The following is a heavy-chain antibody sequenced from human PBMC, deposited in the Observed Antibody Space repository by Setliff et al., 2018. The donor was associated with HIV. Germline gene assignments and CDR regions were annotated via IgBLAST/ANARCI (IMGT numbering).Heavy chain of an antibody. CDR1: GYTFTSYG. Sequence: ASVKVSCKASGYTFTSYGISWVRQAPGQGLEWMGWISAYNGNTGYAEKFQGRVTMTRDTSISTAYMELSSLRSDDTAVYYCARISTYYYDSSGYTDFDYWGQGTLVTVSS. CDR2: ISAYNGNT. CDR3: ARISTYYYDSSGYTDFDY. V-gene: IGHV1-18*01. D-gene: IGHD3-22*01. J-gene: IGHJ4*02.